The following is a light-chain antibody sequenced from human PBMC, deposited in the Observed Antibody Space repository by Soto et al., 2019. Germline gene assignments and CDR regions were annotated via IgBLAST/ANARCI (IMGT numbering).Light chain of an antibody. CDR3: QQYNNWPPDT. CDR1: QSVSGN. J-gene: IGKJ2*01. Sequence: DIVMTQSPATLSVSPGERATLSCRASQSVSGNLAWYQQKPGQAPSLLISGASTRATGIPARFRGSGSGTEFTLTISSLQSEDFAVYFCQQYNNWPPDTFGQGTKLEIK. CDR2: GAS. V-gene: IGKV3-15*01.